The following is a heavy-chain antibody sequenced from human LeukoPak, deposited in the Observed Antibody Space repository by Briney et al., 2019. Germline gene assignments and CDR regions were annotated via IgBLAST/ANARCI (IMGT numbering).Heavy chain of an antibody. V-gene: IGHV1-24*01. CDR2: FDPDDGET. J-gene: IGHJ4*02. D-gene: IGHD1-26*01. Sequence: ASVEVSCKVSGYTLTELPIHWVRQAPGKGLEWMGGFDPDDGETVYAQMFQGRVTMTEGTSSDTASMELSSLRSEDTAVYYCATGTSGSYYVGIVRPIDYWGQGTLVTVSS. CDR1: GYTLTELP. CDR3: ATGTSGSYYVGIVRPIDY.